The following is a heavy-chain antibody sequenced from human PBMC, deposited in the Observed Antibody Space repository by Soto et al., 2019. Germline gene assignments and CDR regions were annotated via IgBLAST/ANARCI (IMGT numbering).Heavy chain of an antibody. Sequence: PGESLKISCKGSGYSLTSYWIGWVRQMPGKGLEGMGIIYPGDSDTSYSPSFQGQVTISADKSISTAYLQWSSLKASDTAMYYCARRLDGGRDYYGMDVWGQGTTVTVSS. CDR2: IYPGDSDT. CDR3: ARRLDGGRDYYGMDV. D-gene: IGHD2-15*01. CDR1: GYSLTSYW. V-gene: IGHV5-51*01. J-gene: IGHJ6*02.